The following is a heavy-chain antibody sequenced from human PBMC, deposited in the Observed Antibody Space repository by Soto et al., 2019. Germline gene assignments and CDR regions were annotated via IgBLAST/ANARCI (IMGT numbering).Heavy chain of an antibody. D-gene: IGHD2-15*01. CDR1: GITFSSYS. CDR2: ISSSSSTI. Sequence: EVQLVESGGGLVQPGGSLRLSCAASGITFSSYSMNWVRQAPGKGLEWVSYISSSSSTIYYADSVKGRFTISRDNAKNSLYLQINSLRAEDTAVYYSARADEDIVVVVVATGDYWGQGTLDTVSS. J-gene: IGHJ4*02. CDR3: ARADEDIVVVVVATGDY. V-gene: IGHV3-48*01.